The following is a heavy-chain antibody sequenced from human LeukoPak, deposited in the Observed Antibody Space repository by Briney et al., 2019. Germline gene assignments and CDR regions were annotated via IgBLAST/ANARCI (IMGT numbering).Heavy chain of an antibody. Sequence: PSETLSLTCAVYGGSFSGYYRNWIRQPPGKGLEWIGEINHRGRTNYNPSLKSRVTISVDTTKNQFSLKLSSVTAADTAVYYCARGLPSLGDYWGQGALVTVSS. CDR1: GGSFSGYY. D-gene: IGHD2-2*01. J-gene: IGHJ4*02. CDR3: ARGLPSLGDY. V-gene: IGHV4-34*01. CDR2: INHRGRT.